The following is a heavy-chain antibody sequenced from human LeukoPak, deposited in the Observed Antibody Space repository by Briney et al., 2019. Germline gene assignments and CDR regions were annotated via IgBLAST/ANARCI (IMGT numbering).Heavy chain of an antibody. CDR2: IKSKTDGGTT. D-gene: IGHD2-21*02. V-gene: IGHV3-15*01. CDR1: GFTFSNAW. Sequence: GGSLRLSCAASGFTFSNAWMSWVRQAPGKGLEWVSRIKSKTDGGTTDYAAPVKGRFTISRDDSKNTLYLQMNSLKTEDTAVYYCTTFAVMVTSDYYFDYWGQGTLVTVSS. CDR3: TTFAVMVTSDYYFDY. J-gene: IGHJ4*02.